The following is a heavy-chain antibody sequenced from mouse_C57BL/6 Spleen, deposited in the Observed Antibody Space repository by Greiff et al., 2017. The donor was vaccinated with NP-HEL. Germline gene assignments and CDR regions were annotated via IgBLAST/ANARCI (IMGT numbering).Heavy chain of an antibody. V-gene: IGHV1-50*01. J-gene: IGHJ3*01. CDR3: ALYYYGSSYRFAY. Sequence: QVQLQQPGAELVKPGASVKLSCKASGYTFTSYWMQWVKQRPGQGLEWIGEIDPSDSYTNYNQKFKGKATLTVDTSSSTAYMQLSSLTSEDSAVYYCALYYYGSSYRFAYWGQGTLVTVSA. CDR1: GYTFTSYW. D-gene: IGHD1-1*01. CDR2: IDPSDSYT.